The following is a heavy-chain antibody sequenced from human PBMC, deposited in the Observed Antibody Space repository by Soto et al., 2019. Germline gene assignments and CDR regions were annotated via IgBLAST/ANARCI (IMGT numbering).Heavy chain of an antibody. J-gene: IGHJ6*03. CDR1: GGSISSGGYY. Sequence: SETLSLTCTVSGGSISSGGYYWSWIRQHPGKGLEWIGYIYYSGSTYYNPSLKSRVTISVDTSKNQFSLKLSSVTAADTAVYYCARVVIIGVYYYYYYYMDVWGKGTTVTAP. D-gene: IGHD3-3*01. V-gene: IGHV4-31*03. CDR3: ARVVIIGVYYYYYYYMDV. CDR2: IYYSGST.